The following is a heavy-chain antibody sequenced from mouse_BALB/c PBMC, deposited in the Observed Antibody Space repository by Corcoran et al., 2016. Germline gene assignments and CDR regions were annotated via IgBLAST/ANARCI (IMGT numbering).Heavy chain of an antibody. J-gene: IGHJ3*01. V-gene: IGHV1-4*02. CDR1: GYTFTSYT. Sequence: QVQLQQSAAELARPGASVKMSCKASGYTFTSYTIHWVKQRPGQGLEWIGYINPSSGYTEYNQKFKDKTTLTADKSSSTAYMQLSSLTSEDSAVYYCARKEYGNYAWFAYWGQGTLVTVSA. CDR2: INPSSGYT. D-gene: IGHD2-10*02. CDR3: ARKEYGNYAWFAY.